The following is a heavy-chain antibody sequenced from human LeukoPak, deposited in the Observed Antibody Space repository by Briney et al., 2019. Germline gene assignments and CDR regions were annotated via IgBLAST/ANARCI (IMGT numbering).Heavy chain of an antibody. CDR2: TYYRSKWYN. J-gene: IGHJ4*02. CDR1: GDSVSSNSAA. Sequence: SQTLSLTCAISGDSVSSNSAAWHWIRQSPSRGLEWLGRTYYRSKWYNGYAVSVKSRLAINPDASKNQVSLQLNSVTPEDTAVYYCAREGDYFDYWGQGTLVTVSS. CDR3: AREGDYFDY. V-gene: IGHV6-1*01. D-gene: IGHD3-16*01.